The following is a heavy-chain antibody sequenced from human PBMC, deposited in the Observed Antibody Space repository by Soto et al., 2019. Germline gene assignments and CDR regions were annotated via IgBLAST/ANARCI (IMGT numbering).Heavy chain of an antibody. J-gene: IGHJ3*02. V-gene: IGHV1-2*02. D-gene: IGHD5-18*01. CDR2: MNPKSGGA. Sequence: ASVKVSRKTSGYTFPDYYTHWVRQAPGQGLEWMGWMNPKSGGAYFAQKFQGRVTLTRDTSIGTAYIEVNSLTSDDTAVYFCTRENIENSDGLYGAFDIWGQGTTVTVSS. CDR3: TRENIENSDGLYGAFDI. CDR1: GYTFPDYY.